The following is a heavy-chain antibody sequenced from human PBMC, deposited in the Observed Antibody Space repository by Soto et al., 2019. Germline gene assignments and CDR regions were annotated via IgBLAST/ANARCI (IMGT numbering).Heavy chain of an antibody. Sequence: QVQLVESGGGVVQPGGSLRLSCAGSGFSFSNHVMHWVRQAPGKGLEWVAVISYDGGNAYYAESVKGRFTVSRDNSKNTMYIEMSSVRGDDTAVYYCARDLTVFGVLNGDSPMDVWGQGTKVTVSS. CDR2: ISYDGGNA. V-gene: IGHV3-30*03. CDR3: ARDLTVFGVLNGDSPMDV. CDR1: GFSFSNHV. D-gene: IGHD3-3*01. J-gene: IGHJ6*02.